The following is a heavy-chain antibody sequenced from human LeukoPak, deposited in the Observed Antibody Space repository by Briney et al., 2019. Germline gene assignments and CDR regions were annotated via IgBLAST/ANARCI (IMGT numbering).Heavy chain of an antibody. V-gene: IGHV4-39*01. D-gene: IGHD4-17*01. CDR1: GGSINSSSYY. CDR3: ARLPTVTFFDY. J-gene: IGHJ4*02. Sequence: SETLSLTCTVSGGSINSSSYYWGWIRQSPGKGLEWIGSIHFSEITYYNPSLKSRVTLSVDTSKNQFSLKLSSVTAADTAVYYCARLPTVTFFDYWGQGTLVTVSS. CDR2: IHFSEIT.